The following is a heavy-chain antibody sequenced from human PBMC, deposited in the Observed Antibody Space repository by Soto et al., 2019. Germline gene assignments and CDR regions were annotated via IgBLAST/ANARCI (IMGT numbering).Heavy chain of an antibody. D-gene: IGHD2-2*01. CDR2: ISAYNGNT. J-gene: IGHJ5*02. Sequence: QVQLVQSGAEVKKPGASVKVSCKASGYTFTSYGISWVRQAPGQGLEWMGWISAYNGNTNYAQKLQGRVTMTTATSTSTAYMELRSLRSDDTAVYYCARGSYIVVVPGLDNWFDPWGQGTLVTVSS. CDR3: ARGSYIVVVPGLDNWFDP. CDR1: GYTFTSYG. V-gene: IGHV1-18*01.